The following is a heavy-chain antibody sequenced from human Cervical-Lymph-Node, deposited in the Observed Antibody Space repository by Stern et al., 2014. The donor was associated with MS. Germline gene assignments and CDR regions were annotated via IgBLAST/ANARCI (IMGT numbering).Heavy chain of an antibody. CDR2: IIPILGLP. V-gene: IGHV1-69*09. D-gene: IGHD2-15*01. CDR1: GGTFTSSYA. CDR3: ARGVVTNRAAATLHNLFDP. Sequence: QVQLGQSGAEVKKPGSSGNVSCKASGGTFTSSYAITWMRQAPGQGLEWMGRIIPILGLPNSAQKVQGRVTITADTSTSTAYMELSSLRSEDTAVYYCARGVVTNRAAATLHNLFDPWGQGTLVTVSS. J-gene: IGHJ5*02.